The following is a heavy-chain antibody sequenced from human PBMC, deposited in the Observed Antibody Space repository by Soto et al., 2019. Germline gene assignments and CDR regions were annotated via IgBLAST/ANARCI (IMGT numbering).Heavy chain of an antibody. CDR1: GFTFSSYA. V-gene: IGHV3-23*01. D-gene: IGHD3-3*01. CDR2: ISGSGGST. Sequence: GGSLILSCAASGFTFSSYAMSWVRQAPGKGLEWVSAISGSGGSTYYADSVKGRFTISRDNSKNTLYLQMNSLRAEDTAVYYCAKGAIFGVVSGTFDYWGQGTLVTVSS. J-gene: IGHJ4*02. CDR3: AKGAIFGVVSGTFDY.